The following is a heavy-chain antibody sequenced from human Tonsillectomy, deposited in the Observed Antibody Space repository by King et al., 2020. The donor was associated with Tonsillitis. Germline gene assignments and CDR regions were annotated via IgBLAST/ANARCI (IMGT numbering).Heavy chain of an antibody. D-gene: IGHD6-19*01. Sequence: EVQLVESGGGLVQPGGSLRLSCAASGFTFRSYWMSWVRQAPGKGLEWVANIKQDGSEKYYVDSVKGRFTISRDNAKISLYLQMNSLRAEDTAVYYCARDRYISNIAVAGIDYYYYMDVWGKGTTVTVSS. J-gene: IGHJ6*03. CDR1: GFTFRSYW. CDR2: IKQDGSEK. V-gene: IGHV3-7*03. CDR3: ARDRYISNIAVAGIDYYYYMDV.